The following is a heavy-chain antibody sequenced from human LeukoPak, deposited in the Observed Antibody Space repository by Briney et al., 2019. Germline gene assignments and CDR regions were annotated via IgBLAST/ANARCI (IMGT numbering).Heavy chain of an antibody. V-gene: IGHV3-33*06. Sequence: PGRSLRLSCAASGFPSSRYGMHWVRQAPGKGLEWVAVIWIDGSGVYYADCVQGRFTISRDNSENTLYLQMDNLRAEDTAVYYCAKASNGYKGHYFDYWGQGTPVTVSS. D-gene: IGHD5-24*01. J-gene: IGHJ4*02. CDR3: AKASNGYKGHYFDY. CDR1: GFPSSRYG. CDR2: IWIDGSGV.